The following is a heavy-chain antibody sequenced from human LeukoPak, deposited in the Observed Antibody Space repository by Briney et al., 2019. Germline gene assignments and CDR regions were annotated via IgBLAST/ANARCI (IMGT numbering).Heavy chain of an antibody. D-gene: IGHD2-15*01. CDR1: GFTFSSYN. V-gene: IGHV3-64*01. J-gene: IGHJ4*02. Sequence: GGSLRLSCAASGFTFSSYNIHWVRQTPGKGLDYVSAISGNGGSTYYANSVKGRFTISRDNSKNTVYLQLGSLRPEDMGVYYCARVRCSGNTCYLDYWGQGTLVTVSS. CDR3: ARVRCSGNTCYLDY. CDR2: ISGNGGST.